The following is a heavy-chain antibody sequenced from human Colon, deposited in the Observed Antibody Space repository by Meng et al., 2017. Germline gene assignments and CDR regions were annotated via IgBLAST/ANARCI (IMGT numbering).Heavy chain of an antibody. CDR1: GFTFRDYY. CDR3: ARDHGTGLDH. J-gene: IGHJ4*02. Sequence: QGWVGESGGGLVKPGGSLRLACAASGFTFRDYYMTWIRQAPGKGLEWVSHISSSGKIIDYADSVKGRFTISRDNANNSLYLQMDSLTADDTAVYYCARDHGTGLDHWGQGALVTVSS. V-gene: IGHV3-11*01. CDR2: ISSSGKII. D-gene: IGHD1-14*01.